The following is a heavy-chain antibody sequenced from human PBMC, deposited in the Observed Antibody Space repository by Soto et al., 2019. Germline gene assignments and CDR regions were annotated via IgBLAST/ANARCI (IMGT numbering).Heavy chain of an antibody. V-gene: IGHV1-18*01. J-gene: IGHJ6*02. CDR1: GYTFTSYG. Sequence: ASVKVSSKASGYTFTSYGISWVRQAPLRELEWMVCISAYNGNTNYAQKLQDRVTMTTDTSTSTAYMELRSLRSDDTAVYYCARDLVVVPDTGVDYHDGLDVRAQRSTV. CDR2: ISAYNGNT. D-gene: IGHD2-2*01. CDR3: ARDLVVVPDTGVDYHDGLDV.